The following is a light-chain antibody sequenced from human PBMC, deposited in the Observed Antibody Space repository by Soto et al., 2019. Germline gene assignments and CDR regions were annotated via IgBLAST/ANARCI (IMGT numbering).Light chain of an antibody. J-gene: IGKJ1*01. CDR2: GAS. CDR3: QQYGSSPWT. V-gene: IGKV3-20*01. CDR1: QSVSSSY. Sequence: EIVLTQSPGTLSLSPGERATLSCRASQSVSSSYLAWYQQKPGQAPRLLIYGASSRATGIPDRFSGSGSGTDFTLTISRPEPEGFAVYYCQQYGSSPWTFGQGTKVDIK.